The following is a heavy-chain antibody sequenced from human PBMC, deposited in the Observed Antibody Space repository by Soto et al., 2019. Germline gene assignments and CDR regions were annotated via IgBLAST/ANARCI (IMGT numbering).Heavy chain of an antibody. J-gene: IGHJ3*02. CDR3: ARTPPGSSGYYADAFDI. D-gene: IGHD3-22*01. Sequence: SGPTLVNPTHTLTLTCTFSGFSLSTSGMRVSWIRQPPGKALEWLARIDWDDDKFYSTSLKTRLTISKDTSKNQVVLTMTNMDPVDTATYYCARTPPGSSGYYADAFDIWGQGTMVTVSS. CDR1: GFSLSTSGMR. V-gene: IGHV2-70*04. CDR2: IDWDDDK.